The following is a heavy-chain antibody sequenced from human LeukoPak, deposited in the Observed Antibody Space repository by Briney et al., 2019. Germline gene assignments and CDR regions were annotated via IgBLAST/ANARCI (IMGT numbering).Heavy chain of an antibody. V-gene: IGHV1-18*01. CDR1: GYTFTSYG. D-gene: IGHD5-12*01. J-gene: IGHJ5*02. Sequence: ASVKVSCKASGYTFTSYGISWVRQAPGQGLEWMGWISAYNGNTNYAQKLQGRVTMTTDTSTSTAYMELRSLRSDDTAVYYCARDLPKISRYSGYETWGQGTLVTVSS. CDR2: ISAYNGNT. CDR3: ARDLPKISRYSGYET.